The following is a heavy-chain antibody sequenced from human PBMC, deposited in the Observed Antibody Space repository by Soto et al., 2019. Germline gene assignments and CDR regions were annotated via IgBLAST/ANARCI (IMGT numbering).Heavy chain of an antibody. D-gene: IGHD2-8*01. CDR1: GFTFSDAY. J-gene: IGHJ4*01. Sequence: GGSLRLSCAASGFTFSDAYMTWVRQAPGKGLEWLGRIRTKTDGGTADYAAHVKDRFIVSRDDSKETLYLQMNSLRTEDTAVYFCNTGRCTNGVCDDYWGHGTLVTVSS. V-gene: IGHV3-15*01. CDR2: IRTKTDGGTA. CDR3: NTGRCTNGVCDDY.